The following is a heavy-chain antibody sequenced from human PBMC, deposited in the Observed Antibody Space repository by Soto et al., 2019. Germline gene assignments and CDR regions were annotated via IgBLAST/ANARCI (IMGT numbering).Heavy chain of an antibody. CDR3: ANYCYGSGSYYNYGMDV. V-gene: IGHV1-69*01. CDR1: GGTFSSYA. J-gene: IGHJ6*02. Sequence: QVQLVQSGAEVKKPGSSVKVSCKASGGTFSSYAISWVRQAPGQGLEWMGGIIPIFGTANYAQKFQGRVTITADESTSTAYMELSSLRSEDTAVYYCANYCYGSGSYYNYGMDVWGQGTTVTVSS. D-gene: IGHD3-10*01. CDR2: IIPIFGTA.